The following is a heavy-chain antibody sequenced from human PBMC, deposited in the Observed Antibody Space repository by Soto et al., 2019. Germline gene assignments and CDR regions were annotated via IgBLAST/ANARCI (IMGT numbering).Heavy chain of an antibody. CDR2: IKQDGSEK. CDR3: ARDTALRIPHSDYYYYYYMDV. V-gene: IGHV3-7*01. Sequence: GGSLRLSCAASGFTFSSYWMSWVRQAPGKGLEWVANIKQDGSEKYYVDSVKGRFTISRDNAKNSLYLQMNSLRAEDTAVYYCARDTALRIPHSDYYYYYYMDVWGKGTTVTVSS. J-gene: IGHJ6*03. CDR1: GFTFSSYW. D-gene: IGHD2-15*01.